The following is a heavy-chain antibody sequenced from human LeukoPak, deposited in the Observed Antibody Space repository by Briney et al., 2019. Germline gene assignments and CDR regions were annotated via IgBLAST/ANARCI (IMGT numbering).Heavy chain of an antibody. J-gene: IGHJ6*04. V-gene: IGHV1-69*05. CDR1: GGTFSSYA. CDR3: ARGNINCSGGSCYSAPPPDV. Sequence: GASVTVSCKASGGTFSSYAISWVRQAPGHGLEWMGRIIPIFGTANYAQQFQGKVTITTDESTSTAYMELNSLRSEDTAVYYCARGNINCSGGSCYSAPPPDVWGKGTTVTVSS. D-gene: IGHD2-15*01. CDR2: IIPIFGTA.